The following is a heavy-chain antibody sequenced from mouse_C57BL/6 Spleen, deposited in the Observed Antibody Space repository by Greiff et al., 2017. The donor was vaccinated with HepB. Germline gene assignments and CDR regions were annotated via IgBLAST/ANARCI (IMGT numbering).Heavy chain of an antibody. CDR2: IDPSDSYT. Sequence: QVQLQQPGAELVKPGASVKLSCKASGYTFTSYWMQWVNQRPGQGLEWIGEIDPSDSYTNYNQKFKGKATLTVDTSSSTAYMQLSSLTSEDSSVYYCARESLAQASGYWGQGTTLTVSS. V-gene: IGHV1-50*01. D-gene: IGHD3-2*02. CDR1: GYTFTSYW. J-gene: IGHJ2*01. CDR3: ARESLAQASGY.